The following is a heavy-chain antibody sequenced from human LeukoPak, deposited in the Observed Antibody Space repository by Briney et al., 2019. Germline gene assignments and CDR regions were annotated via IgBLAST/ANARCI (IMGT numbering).Heavy chain of an antibody. D-gene: IGHD3-16*02. Sequence: ASVKVSCKASEYTFTGYYMHWVRQAPGQGLEWMGWINPNSGGTNYAQKFQGRVTMTRDTSISTAYMELSRLRSDDTAVYYCARVPGNYVWGSYRSLPGYYFDYWGQGTLVTVSS. CDR1: EYTFTGYY. CDR3: ARVPGNYVWGSYRSLPGYYFDY. J-gene: IGHJ4*02. CDR2: INPNSGGT. V-gene: IGHV1-2*02.